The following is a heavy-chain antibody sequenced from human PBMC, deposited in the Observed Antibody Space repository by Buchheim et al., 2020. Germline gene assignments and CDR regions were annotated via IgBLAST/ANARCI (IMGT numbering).Heavy chain of an antibody. D-gene: IGHD3-22*01. V-gene: IGHV4-59*01. CDR3: ARVRDYYDSSGYSLRDWYFDL. CDR2: IYYSGST. CDR1: GGSISSYY. Sequence: QVQLQESGPGLVKPSETLSLTCTVSGGSISSYYWSWIRQPPGKGLEWIGYIYYSGSTNYNPSLKSRVPISVNTSKNQFSLTLSSVTAADTAVYYCARVRDYYDSSGYSLRDWYFDLWGRGTL. J-gene: IGHJ2*01.